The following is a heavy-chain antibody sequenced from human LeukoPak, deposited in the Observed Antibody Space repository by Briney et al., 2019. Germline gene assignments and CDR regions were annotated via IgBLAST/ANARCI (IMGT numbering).Heavy chain of an antibody. Sequence: GGSLRLSCAASGFTFNRDWTAWVRQALGKGLEWVSYISRSGDIIYYADSVKGRFTISRDNAKNSLYLQMNSLRAEDTAVYYCARDIGGVATEYYFDYWGQGTLVTVSS. CDR3: ARDIGGVATEYYFDY. J-gene: IGHJ4*02. CDR1: GFTFNRDW. CDR2: ISRSGDII. D-gene: IGHD5-12*01. V-gene: IGHV3-48*04.